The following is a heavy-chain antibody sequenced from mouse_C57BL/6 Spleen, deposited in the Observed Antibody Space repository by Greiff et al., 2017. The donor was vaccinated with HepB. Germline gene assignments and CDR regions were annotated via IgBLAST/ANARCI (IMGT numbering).Heavy chain of an antibody. V-gene: IGHV3-6*01. D-gene: IGHD1-1*01. Sequence: VQLQQSGPGLVKPSQSLSLTCSVTGYSITSGYYWNWIRQFPGNKLEWMGYISYDGSNNYNPSLKNRISITRDTSKNQFFLKLNSVTTEDTATYYCARDPYYYGSSPYAMDYWGQGTSVTVSS. CDR2: ISYDGSN. CDR3: ARDPYYYGSSPYAMDY. CDR1: GYSITSGYY. J-gene: IGHJ4*01.